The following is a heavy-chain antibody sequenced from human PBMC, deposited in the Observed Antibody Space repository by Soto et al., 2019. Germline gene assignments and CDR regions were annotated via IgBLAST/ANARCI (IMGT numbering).Heavy chain of an antibody. CDR2: IYYSGST. J-gene: IGHJ3*02. CDR1: GGSISSSSYY. Sequence: PSETLSLTCTVSGGSISSSSYYCGWIRQPPGKGLEWIGSIYYSGSTYYNPSLKSRVTISVDTSKNQFSLKLSSVTAADTAVYYCAGWGAIGDAFDIWGQGTMVTVSS. V-gene: IGHV4-39*01. D-gene: IGHD2-2*02. CDR3: AGWGAIGDAFDI.